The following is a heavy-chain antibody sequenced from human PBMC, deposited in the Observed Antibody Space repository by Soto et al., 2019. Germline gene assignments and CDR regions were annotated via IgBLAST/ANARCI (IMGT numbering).Heavy chain of an antibody. V-gene: IGHV4-31*03. Sequence: QVQLQESGPGLVKPSQTLSLTCTVSGGSISRGGYYWSWIRQHPGKGLEWIGYIYYSGSTYYNPSLKSRVTIPVDTSKNQFSLKLSSVTAADTAVYYCAREGFYGDYGRGTEDAFDIWGQGTMVTVSS. D-gene: IGHD4-17*01. CDR1: GGSISRGGYY. CDR3: AREGFYGDYGRGTEDAFDI. J-gene: IGHJ3*02. CDR2: IYYSGST.